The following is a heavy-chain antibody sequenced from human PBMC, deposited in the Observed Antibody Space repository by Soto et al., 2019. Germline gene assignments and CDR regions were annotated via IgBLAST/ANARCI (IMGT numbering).Heavy chain of an antibody. Sequence: EVQLVESGGGLVQPGGSLRLSCAASGFTFSSYSMNWVRQAPGKGLEWVSYISSSRSTIYYADSVKGRFTISRDNAKNSLYLQMNSLRAEDTAVYYCARDCPGSSTTCYGNEWFVSWGQGTLVTVSS. D-gene: IGHD2-2*01. CDR2: ISSSRSTI. CDR3: ARDCPGSSTTCYGNEWFVS. J-gene: IGHJ5*01. V-gene: IGHV3-48*01. CDR1: GFTFSSYS.